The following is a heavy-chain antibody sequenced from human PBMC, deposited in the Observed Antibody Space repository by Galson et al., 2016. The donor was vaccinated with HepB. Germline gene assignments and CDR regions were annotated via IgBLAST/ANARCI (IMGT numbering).Heavy chain of an antibody. CDR3: ARKPPGANWLDS. D-gene: IGHD1-14*01. J-gene: IGHJ5*01. CDR2: IYYSGGA. V-gene: IGHV4-59*01. Sequence: SETLSLTCTVSGGSMSSFYWSWIRQPPGKGLEWIAYIYYSGGATYNPSLKSRVTISVGTSKNQFSLKVRSVTTADTAVYYCARKPPGANWLDSWGQGTLVTVSS. CDR1: GGSMSSFY.